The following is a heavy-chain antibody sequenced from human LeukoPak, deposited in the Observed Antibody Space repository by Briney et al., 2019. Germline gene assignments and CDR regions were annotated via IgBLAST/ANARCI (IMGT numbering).Heavy chain of an antibody. J-gene: IGHJ4*02. Sequence: PSQTLSLTCTVSGGSISSGHYWSWIRQPAGKGLEWVGRVYTSGSTNYNPSLKSRATISVDTSKNQFSLKLSSVTAADTAVYYCARSPLEYDFWSGRHYYFDYWGQGTLVTVSS. V-gene: IGHV4-61*02. CDR3: ARSPLEYDFWSGRHYYFDY. D-gene: IGHD3-3*01. CDR1: GGSISSGHY. CDR2: VYTSGST.